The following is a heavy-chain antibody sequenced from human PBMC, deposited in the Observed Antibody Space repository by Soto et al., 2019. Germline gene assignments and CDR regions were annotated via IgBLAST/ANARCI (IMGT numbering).Heavy chain of an antibody. Sequence: ASVKVSCKASGYTFTSYGVSWVRQAPGQGLEWMGWISAYNGNANYAQKLQGRVTMTTDTSTSTAYMELRSLRSDDTAVYYCARYSSGWYDAFDIWGQGTMVTVSS. CDR1: GYTFTSYG. D-gene: IGHD6-19*01. CDR3: ARYSSGWYDAFDI. CDR2: ISAYNGNA. V-gene: IGHV1-18*01. J-gene: IGHJ3*02.